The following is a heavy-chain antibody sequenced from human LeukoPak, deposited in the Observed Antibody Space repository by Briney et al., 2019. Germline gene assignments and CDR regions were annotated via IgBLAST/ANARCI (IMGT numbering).Heavy chain of an antibody. V-gene: IGHV3-48*01. Sequence: PGGSLRLSCAASGFTFSSFSMNWVRQAPGKGLEWVSYITSVSTYYYADSVKGRFTISRDNAKNSLYLQMNSLSAEDTAVYYCARDRTGVSGYCYYYMDVWGKGTTVTVSS. CDR2: ITSVSTY. CDR1: GFTFSSFS. J-gene: IGHJ6*03. CDR3: ARDRTGVSGYCYYYMDV. D-gene: IGHD5/OR15-5a*01.